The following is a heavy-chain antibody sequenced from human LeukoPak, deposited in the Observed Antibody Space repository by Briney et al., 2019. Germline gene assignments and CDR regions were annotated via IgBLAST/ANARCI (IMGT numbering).Heavy chain of an antibody. CDR3: ARALSISRRITMIVVVPREGFVGY. CDR2: ISYDGSNK. Sequence: GRSLRLSCAASGFTFISYAMHWVRQAPGKGLEGVAVISYDGSNKYYADSVKGRFTISRDNSKNTLYLQMNSLRAEDTAVYYCARALSISRRITMIVVVPREGFVGYWGQGTLVTVSS. D-gene: IGHD3-22*01. J-gene: IGHJ4*02. V-gene: IGHV3-30-3*01. CDR1: GFTFISYA.